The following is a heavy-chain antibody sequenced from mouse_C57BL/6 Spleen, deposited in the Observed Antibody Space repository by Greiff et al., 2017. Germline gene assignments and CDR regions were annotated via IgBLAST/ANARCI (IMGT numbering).Heavy chain of an antibody. D-gene: IGHD2-5*01. V-gene: IGHV14-2*01. Sequence: VQLQQSGAELVKPGASVKLSCTASGFNIKDYYMHWVKQRTEQGLEWIGRLDPEDGETKYAPKFQGKATITADTSSNTAYLQLSRLTSEDTAVYYCAIYYSNYDGYFDYWGQGTTLTVSS. CDR2: LDPEDGET. CDR3: AIYYSNYDGYFDY. J-gene: IGHJ2*01. CDR1: GFNIKDYY.